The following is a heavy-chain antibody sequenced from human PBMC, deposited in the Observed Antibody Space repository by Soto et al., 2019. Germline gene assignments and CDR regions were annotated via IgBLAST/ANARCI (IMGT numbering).Heavy chain of an antibody. CDR1: GYIFVNYG. CDR3: VMVDNYVTPTPQDV. Sequence: QVQLVQSGDEVKKPGASVKVSCKASGYIFVNYGIAWVRQAPGQGLGWMGWISPYTGNTHSATKVQGRLTITTDTSTSTAYMVLGSLTSDDTAVYYCVMVDNYVTPTPQDVWGQGTTVTVSS. J-gene: IGHJ6*02. V-gene: IGHV1-18*01. D-gene: IGHD3-16*01. CDR2: ISPYTGNT.